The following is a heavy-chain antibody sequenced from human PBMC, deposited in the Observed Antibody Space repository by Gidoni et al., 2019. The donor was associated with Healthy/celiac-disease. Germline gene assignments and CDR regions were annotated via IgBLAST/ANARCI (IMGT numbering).Heavy chain of an antibody. Sequence: EVQLVESGGDVVQPGGSLRLSCAASGFTFDDYTMHWVRQAPGKCLEWVSLISWDGGSTYYADSVKGRFTISRDNSKNSLYLQMNSLRTEDTALYYCAKDKSSGFDYWGQGTLVTVSS. CDR3: AKDKSSGFDY. D-gene: IGHD6-19*01. CDR2: ISWDGGST. CDR1: GFTFDDYT. V-gene: IGHV3-43*01. J-gene: IGHJ4*02.